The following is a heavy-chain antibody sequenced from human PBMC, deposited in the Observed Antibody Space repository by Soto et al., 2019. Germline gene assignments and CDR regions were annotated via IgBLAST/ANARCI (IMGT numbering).Heavy chain of an antibody. CDR3: ARDPPPPDY. V-gene: IGHV1-18*01. CDR1: GYTFASYA. J-gene: IGHJ4*02. CDR2: ISDYKGNT. Sequence: QVQLVQSGAEVKKPGASVKVSCKASGYTFASYAICWMRQAPGQGLEWMGWISDYKGNTNYTQKHQGRVTMTTDTSTSTAYMPLRSLRSDATAMYSCARDPPPPDYWGQGTLVTVSS.